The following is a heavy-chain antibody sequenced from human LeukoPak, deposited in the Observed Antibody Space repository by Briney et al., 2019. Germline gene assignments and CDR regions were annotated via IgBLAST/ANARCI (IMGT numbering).Heavy chain of an antibody. CDR2: IYPGDYDT. Sequence: GESLKISCKGSGYSFTSYWIGWVRQVPGKGLEWMGSIYPGDYDTRYNPSFQGQVTISVDKSISTANLQWSSLKASDTAMYYCTRRAVYTRGFYYGMDVWGQGTTVTVSS. J-gene: IGHJ6*02. CDR3: TRRAVYTRGFYYGMDV. CDR1: GYSFTSYW. V-gene: IGHV5-51*01. D-gene: IGHD5/OR15-5a*01.